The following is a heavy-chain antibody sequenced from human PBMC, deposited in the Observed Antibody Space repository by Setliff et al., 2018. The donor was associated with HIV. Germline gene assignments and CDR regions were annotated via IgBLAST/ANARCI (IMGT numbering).Heavy chain of an antibody. CDR3: ARGTTVVMGDDVDNYHYSYLDV. CDR2: IYPSSGGT. J-gene: IGHJ6*03. V-gene: IGHV1-2*06. CDR1: GYTFTGYY. Sequence: ASVKVSCKASGYTFTGYYIHWVRQAPGQGLEWMGRIYPSSGGTNFAQKFRGRVTMTRDTSISTAYMELSRLTSGDTAMYYCARGTTVVMGDDVDNYHYSYLDVWGKGTTVTVSS. D-gene: IGHD4-17*01.